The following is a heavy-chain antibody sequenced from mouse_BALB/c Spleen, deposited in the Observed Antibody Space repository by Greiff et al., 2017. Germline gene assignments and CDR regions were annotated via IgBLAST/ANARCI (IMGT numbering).Heavy chain of an antibody. CDR1: GFTFSDFY. Sequence: EVMLVESGGGLVQPGGSLRLSCATSGFTFSDFYMAWVRQPPGKRLEWIAASRNKANDYTTEYSASVKGRFIVSRDTSQSILYLQMNALRAEDTAIYYCARDADYGGFAYWGQGTLVTVSA. D-gene: IGHD2-4*01. V-gene: IGHV7-1*02. CDR3: ARDADYGGFAY. CDR2: SRNKANDYTT. J-gene: IGHJ3*01.